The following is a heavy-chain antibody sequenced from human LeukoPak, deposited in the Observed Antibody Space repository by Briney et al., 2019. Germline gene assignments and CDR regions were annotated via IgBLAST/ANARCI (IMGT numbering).Heavy chain of an antibody. CDR3: ARDPPYCSGGSCYSGYYGMDV. J-gene: IGHJ6*04. CDR2: LIPIFGTA. V-gene: IGHV1-69*13. Sequence: ASVKVSCKASGGTVSRYAISWVRQAPGQGLEWMGGLIPIFGTANYAQKFQGRVAITADESTSTAYMELSSLRSEDTAVYYCARDPPYCSGGSCYSGYYGMDVWGKGTTVTVSS. D-gene: IGHD2-15*01. CDR1: GGTVSRYA.